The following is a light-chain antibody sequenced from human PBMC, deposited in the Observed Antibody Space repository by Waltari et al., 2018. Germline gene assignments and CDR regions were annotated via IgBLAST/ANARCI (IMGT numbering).Light chain of an antibody. CDR3: CSYAGSAISV. V-gene: IGLV2-23*02. CDR1: SSDIGPYNL. J-gene: IGLJ3*02. Sequence: QSALTQTATVSGSPGQSITLSCTGTSSDIGPYNLVSWYQQPPGTAPTLIIYDVNKRPSGVSNRFSGSKSGNTASLTISGLQAADEADYYCCSYAGSAISVFGGGTKVTVL. CDR2: DVN.